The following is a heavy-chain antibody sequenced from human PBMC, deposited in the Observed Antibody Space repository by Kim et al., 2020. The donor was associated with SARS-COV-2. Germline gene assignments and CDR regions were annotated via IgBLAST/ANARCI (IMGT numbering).Heavy chain of an antibody. CDR3: TRIPATTLAFWDAFDI. J-gene: IGHJ3*02. D-gene: IGHD1-1*01. Sequence: SVKGRLTISRDDSKNTAYLEMNGLKTEDTAVYYCTRIPATTLAFWDAFDIWGQGTMVTVSS. V-gene: IGHV3-73*01.